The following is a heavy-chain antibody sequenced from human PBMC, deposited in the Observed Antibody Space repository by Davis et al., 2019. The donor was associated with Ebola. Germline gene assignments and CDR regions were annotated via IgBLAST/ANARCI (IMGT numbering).Heavy chain of an antibody. CDR3: ARDNTHDWFDP. Sequence: PSETLSLTCAVYGGSFSGYYWSWIRQPPGKGLEWIGEINHSGSTNYNPSLKSRVTISVDTSKNQFSLKLSSVTAADTAVYYCARDNTHDWFDPWGQGTLVTVSS. V-gene: IGHV4-34*01. J-gene: IGHJ5*02. CDR2: INHSGST. D-gene: IGHD2/OR15-2a*01. CDR1: GGSFSGYY.